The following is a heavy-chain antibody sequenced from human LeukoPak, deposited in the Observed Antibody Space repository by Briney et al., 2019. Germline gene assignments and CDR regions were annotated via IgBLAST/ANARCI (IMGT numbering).Heavy chain of an antibody. CDR3: AKDLGGEGGSGFPGQ. CDR1: GFAFSSYS. CDR2: ISGSGADT. Sequence: GGSLRLACAACGFAFSSYSMSWVRQAPGKGLEWVSAISGSGADTYYTDSVKGRFTISRDNSKTTLFLQMNSLRAEDTAIYYCAKDLGGEGGSGFPGQWGQGTLVTVSS. V-gene: IGHV3-23*01. J-gene: IGHJ4*02. D-gene: IGHD3-10*01.